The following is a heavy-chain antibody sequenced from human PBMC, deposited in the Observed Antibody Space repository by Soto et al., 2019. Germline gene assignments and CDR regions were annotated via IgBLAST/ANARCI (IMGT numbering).Heavy chain of an antibody. CDR1: GFTFSQYW. J-gene: IGHJ5*02. Sequence: GGSLRLSCAASGFTFSQYWMHWVRQAPGKGLVWVSHINSDGSSTRYADSVKGRFTISRDNAKNTLYVQMNSLRAEDTAVYYCVRDPGAKWNYWRFDTWGQGTLATVSS. CDR3: VRDPGAKWNYWRFDT. D-gene: IGHD1-7*01. CDR2: INSDGSST. V-gene: IGHV3-74*01.